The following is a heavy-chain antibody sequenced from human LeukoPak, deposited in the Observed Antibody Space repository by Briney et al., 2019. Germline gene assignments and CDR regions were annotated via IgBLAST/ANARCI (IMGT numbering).Heavy chain of an antibody. Sequence: SVKVSCKASGGTFSSYAISWVRQAPGQGLEWMGGIIPIFGTANYAQKFQGRVTITADESTSTAYMELSSLRSEDTAVYYCARERAGTGPFDYWGQGTLVTVSS. D-gene: IGHD1-1*01. J-gene: IGHJ4*02. CDR2: IIPIFGTA. CDR3: ARERAGTGPFDY. CDR1: GGTFSSYA. V-gene: IGHV1-69*13.